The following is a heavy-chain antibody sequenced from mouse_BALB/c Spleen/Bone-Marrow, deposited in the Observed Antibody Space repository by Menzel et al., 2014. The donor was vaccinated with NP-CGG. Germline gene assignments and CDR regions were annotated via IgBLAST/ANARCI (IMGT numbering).Heavy chain of an antibody. CDR1: GFNIKDTY. J-gene: IGHJ3*01. D-gene: IGHD2-14*01. Sequence: EVQLQQSGAELVKPGASVKLSCTASGFNIKDTYMHWVKQRPEQGLEWIGRIDPANGNTKYDPRFQGKATITADASSNTAYLQISGLTSEDTAVYYCTGRYGWFAYWGQGTLVTVSA. CDR3: TGRYGWFAY. V-gene: IGHV14-3*02. CDR2: IDPANGNT.